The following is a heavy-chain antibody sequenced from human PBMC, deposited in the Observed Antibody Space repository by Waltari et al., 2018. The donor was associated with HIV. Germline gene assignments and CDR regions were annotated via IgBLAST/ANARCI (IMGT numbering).Heavy chain of an antibody. V-gene: IGHV3-21*01. CDR1: GFSFSNYN. Sequence: EVQLVESGGGLVKPGGSLRLSCAASGFSFSNYNMNWVRQAPGKGLELVSSITFRGNYIYYADSVKGRFTISRDNAKNSLYLQMSSLRAEDTAIYYCARDLFCSGGTCYRYDVFNIWGQGTMVTVSS. CDR2: ITFRGNYI. J-gene: IGHJ3*02. CDR3: ARDLFCSGGTCYRYDVFNI. D-gene: IGHD2-15*01.